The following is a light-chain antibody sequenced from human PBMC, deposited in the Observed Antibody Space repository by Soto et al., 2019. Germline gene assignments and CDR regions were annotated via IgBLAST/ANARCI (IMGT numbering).Light chain of an antibody. J-gene: IGLJ1*01. CDR1: GSNIGAGYD. V-gene: IGLV1-40*01. CDR3: QSYDSSPSGYV. Sequence: SVLTQPPSVSGAPGQRVTISCTGSGSNIGAGYDVHWYQQLPGTAPKLLIFANINRPSGVPDRFSGSKSGTSASLAITGLRAEDEAEDYCQSYDSSPSGYVFGTGTKLTVL. CDR2: ANI.